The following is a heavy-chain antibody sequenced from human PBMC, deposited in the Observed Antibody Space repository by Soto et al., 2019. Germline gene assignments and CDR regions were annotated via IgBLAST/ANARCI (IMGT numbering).Heavy chain of an antibody. CDR3: AKVGVRGVPSYFSMDV. Sequence: LRRSCSPSPSSFSSNAMSWLRQPPEKGLEWVSAISGSGGSTYYADSVTCRFTISRDNSKNKVYLQIDSLGPEDTAVYYCAKVGVRGVPSYFSMDVWGQGTTVTVSS. D-gene: IGHD3-10*01. CDR1: PSSFSSNA. J-gene: IGHJ6*02. CDR2: ISGSGGST. V-gene: IGHV3-23*01.